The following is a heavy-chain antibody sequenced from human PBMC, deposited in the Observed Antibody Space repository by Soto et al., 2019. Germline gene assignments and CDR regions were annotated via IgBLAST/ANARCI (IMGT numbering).Heavy chain of an antibody. D-gene: IGHD6-19*01. Sequence: GGSLRLSCAASGFTFSSYGMHWVRQAPGKGLEWVAVISYDGSNKYYADSVKGRFTISRDNSKNTLYLQMNSLRAEDTAVYYCAKGHRVAGTLRWPNYGMDVWGQGTTVTVSS. J-gene: IGHJ6*02. V-gene: IGHV3-30*18. CDR3: AKGHRVAGTLRWPNYGMDV. CDR1: GFTFSSYG. CDR2: ISYDGSNK.